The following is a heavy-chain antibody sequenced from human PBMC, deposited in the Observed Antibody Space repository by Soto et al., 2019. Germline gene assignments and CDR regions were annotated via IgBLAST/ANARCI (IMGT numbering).Heavy chain of an antibody. D-gene: IGHD2-15*01. J-gene: IGHJ5*02. CDR1: GGSISSSSYY. Sequence: PEETLSLTCTVSGGSISSSSYYWGWIRQPPGKGLEWIGSIYYSGSTYFNPSLKSRVTISVDTSKNQFSLKLSSVTAADTVLYYCARSGYCSGGSCYTQSTDYNWFDPWGQGTLVTSPQ. CDR3: ARSGYCSGGSCYTQSTDYNWFDP. V-gene: IGHV4-39*01. CDR2: IYYSGST.